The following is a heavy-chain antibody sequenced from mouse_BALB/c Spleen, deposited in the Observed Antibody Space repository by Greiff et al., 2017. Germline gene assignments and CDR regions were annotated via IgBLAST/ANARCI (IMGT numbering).Heavy chain of an antibody. Sequence: EVKLVESGGGLVKPGGSLKLSCAASGFTFSSYAMSWVRQTPEKRLEWVASISSGGSTYYPDSVKGRFTISRDNARNILYLQMSSLRSEDTAMYYCARGRGLRSFDYWGQGTTLTVSS. CDR3: ARGRGLRSFDY. CDR2: ISSGGST. D-gene: IGHD2-4*01. J-gene: IGHJ2*01. V-gene: IGHV5-6-5*01. CDR1: GFTFSSYA.